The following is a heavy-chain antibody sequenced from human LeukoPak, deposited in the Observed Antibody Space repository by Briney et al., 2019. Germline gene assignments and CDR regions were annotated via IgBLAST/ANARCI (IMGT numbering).Heavy chain of an antibody. CDR1: GGSISSYY. V-gene: IGHV4-4*09. CDR3: ARHKNIGKREYYFDY. D-gene: IGHD3-10*01. CDR2: IYTSGST. Sequence: PSETLSLTCTVSGGSISSYYWSWIRQPPGKGLEWIGYIYTSGSTNYNPSLKSRVTISVDTSKNQFSLKLSSVTAADTAVYYCARHKNIGKREYYFDYWGQGTLVTVSS. J-gene: IGHJ4*02.